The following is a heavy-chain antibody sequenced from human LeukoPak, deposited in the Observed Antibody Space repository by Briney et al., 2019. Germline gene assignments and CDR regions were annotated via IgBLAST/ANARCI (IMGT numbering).Heavy chain of an antibody. V-gene: IGHV1-8*01. J-gene: IGHJ4*02. D-gene: IGHD2-2*01. CDR3: ARQTGESTNFDN. CDR2: MNPNSGNT. CDR1: GYTFTSYD. Sequence: AASVKVSCKASGYTFTSYDINWVRQATGQGLEWMGWMNPNSGNTGYAQKFQGRVTMTRNTSISTAYMELSSLRAEDTAMYHCARQTGESTNFDNWGQGTLVTVSS.